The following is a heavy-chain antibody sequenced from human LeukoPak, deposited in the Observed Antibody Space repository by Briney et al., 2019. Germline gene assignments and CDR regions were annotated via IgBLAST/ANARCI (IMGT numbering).Heavy chain of an antibody. V-gene: IGHV1-69*04. Sequence: SVKVSCKASGGTFSSYAISWVRQAPGQGLEWMGRIIPILGIANYAQKFQGRVTITTDESTTTAYMELSSLRSEDTAVYYCARARSPSSGYLLRDHNWFDPWGQGTLVTVSS. J-gene: IGHJ5*02. CDR2: IIPILGIA. CDR3: ARARSPSSGYLLRDHNWFDP. D-gene: IGHD3-22*01. CDR1: GGTFSSYA.